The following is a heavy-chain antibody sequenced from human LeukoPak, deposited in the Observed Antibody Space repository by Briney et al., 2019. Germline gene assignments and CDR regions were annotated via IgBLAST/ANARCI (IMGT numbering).Heavy chain of an antibody. CDR2: IKQDGSEK. CDR3: ARGPRITIFGVVTTRNWFDP. Sequence: GGSLRLSCAASGFTFSSYWMSWVRQAPGKGLEWVANIKQDGSEKYYVDSVKGRSTISRDNAKNSLYLQMNSLRAEDTAVYYCARGPRITIFGVVTTRNWFDPWGQGTLVTVSS. V-gene: IGHV3-7*01. D-gene: IGHD3-3*01. J-gene: IGHJ5*02. CDR1: GFTFSSYW.